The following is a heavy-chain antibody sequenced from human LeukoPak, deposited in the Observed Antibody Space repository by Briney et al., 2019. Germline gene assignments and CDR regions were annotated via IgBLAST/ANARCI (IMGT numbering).Heavy chain of an antibody. J-gene: IGHJ4*02. V-gene: IGHV3-7*03. D-gene: IGHD3-22*01. Sequence: GGSLRLSCAASGFTFSTYWMHWVRQAPGKGLEWVANINQDGSEKYLVDSVKGRFTISRDNAKGSLYLQMNSMRAEDTAVYYCVRAPYYSGIEHYFDHWGQGILVTVSS. CDR3: VRAPYYSGIEHYFDH. CDR2: INQDGSEK. CDR1: GFTFSTYW.